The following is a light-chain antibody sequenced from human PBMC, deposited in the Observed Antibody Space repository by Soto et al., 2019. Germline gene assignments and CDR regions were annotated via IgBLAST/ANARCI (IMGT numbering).Light chain of an antibody. Sequence: QSVLTQPASVSGSPGQSITISCTGTSSDVGRYKLVSWYPQHPGKAPKLMIYDVTNRPSGVSNRFSGSKSGNTASLTISGLQAEDEADYYCSSYTTSSTLIFGGGTKLTVL. CDR1: SSDVGRYKL. CDR3: SSYTTSSTLI. J-gene: IGLJ2*01. CDR2: DVT. V-gene: IGLV2-14*03.